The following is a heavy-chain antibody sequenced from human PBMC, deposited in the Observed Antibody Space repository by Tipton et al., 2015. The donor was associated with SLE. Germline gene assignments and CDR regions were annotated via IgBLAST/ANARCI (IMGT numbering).Heavy chain of an antibody. CDR3: ASVTSSGWSRYWYCDP. D-gene: IGHD6-19*01. Sequence: SLRLSCAASGFIFSDYYMSWIRQAPGMGLEWVSYISSSGSTIYYADAVKGRFTISRDNDKNSRYLQMNSLRAEDTAVYYCASVTSSGWSRYWYCDPWGRGWLSTVSA. CDR1: GFIFSDYY. J-gene: IGHJ2*01. V-gene: IGHV3-11*04. CDR2: ISSSGSTI.